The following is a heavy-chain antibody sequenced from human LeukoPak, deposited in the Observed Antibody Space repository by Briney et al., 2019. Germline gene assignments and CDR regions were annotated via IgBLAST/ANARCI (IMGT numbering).Heavy chain of an antibody. CDR2: INPNSGDT. CDR1: GYTFTGYY. D-gene: IGHD3-22*01. J-gene: IGHJ4*02. Sequence: ASVKVSCKASGYTFTGYYMHWVRQAPGQGLEWMGRINPNSGDTNYAQKFQGRVTMTRDTSISTAYMELSRLRSDDTAVYYCARERDKKYYYDSSGYYVLFYWGQGTLVTVSS. V-gene: IGHV1-2*06. CDR3: ARERDKKYYYDSSGYYVLFY.